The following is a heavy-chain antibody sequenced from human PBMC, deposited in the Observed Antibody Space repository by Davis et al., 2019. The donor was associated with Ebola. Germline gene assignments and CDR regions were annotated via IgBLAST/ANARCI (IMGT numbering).Heavy chain of an antibody. D-gene: IGHD5-24*01. CDR3: ARDDSGDGNNLDY. Sequence: GESLKISCAASGFTFSSYAMSWVRQAPGKGLEWVSAISGSGGSTYYADSVKGRFTISRDNSKNTLYLQMNSLRAEDTAVYYCARDDSGDGNNLDYWGQGTLVTVSS. CDR1: GFTFSSYA. V-gene: IGHV3-23*01. CDR2: ISGSGGST. J-gene: IGHJ4*02.